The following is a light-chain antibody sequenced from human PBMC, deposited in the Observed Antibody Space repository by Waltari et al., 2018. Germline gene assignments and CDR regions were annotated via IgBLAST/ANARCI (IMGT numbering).Light chain of an antibody. V-gene: IGKV3-15*01. Sequence: EIVLTQSPATLSVSQGERAPLSCRASQSVSSNLAWYQQKPGQAPRLLIYGASTRATGIPARFSGSESGTEFTLTISILQSEDFAVYYCQQYNNWPPYTFGQGTKLEIK. J-gene: IGKJ2*01. CDR3: QQYNNWPPYT. CDR1: QSVSSN. CDR2: GAS.